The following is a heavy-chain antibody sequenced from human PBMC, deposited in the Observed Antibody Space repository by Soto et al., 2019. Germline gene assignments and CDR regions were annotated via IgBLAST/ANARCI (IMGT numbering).Heavy chain of an antibody. D-gene: IGHD2-21*02. CDR3: ARVGTALYCDH. CDR1: GFTFTSYT. J-gene: IGHJ4*02. Sequence: EVQLLESGGGLVQPGGSLRLSCAVSGFTFTSYTMSWVRQAPGKGLEWVSGISSSGGNTYYADSVKGRFTISRDNSKNTLYLQMNSLRADDTAAYYCARVGTALYCDHWGPGTLVSVSS. V-gene: IGHV3-23*01. CDR2: ISSSGGNT.